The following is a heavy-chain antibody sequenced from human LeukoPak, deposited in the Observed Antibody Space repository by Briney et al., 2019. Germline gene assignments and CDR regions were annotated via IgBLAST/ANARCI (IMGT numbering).Heavy chain of an antibody. D-gene: IGHD5-24*01. Sequence: SETLSLTCTVSGGSISSSSYYWGWIRQPPGKGLEWIGSIYYSGSTYYNPSLKSRVTISVDTSKNQFSLKLSSVTAADTAVYYCARGRDGYNFNYYYYYYMDVWGKGTTVTVSS. J-gene: IGHJ6*03. CDR3: ARGRDGYNFNYYYYYYMDV. CDR2: IYYSGST. V-gene: IGHV4-39*07. CDR1: GGSISSSSYY.